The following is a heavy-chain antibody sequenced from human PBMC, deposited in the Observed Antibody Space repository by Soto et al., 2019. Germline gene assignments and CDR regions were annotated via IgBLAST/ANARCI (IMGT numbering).Heavy chain of an antibody. CDR1: GFNFRDFW. D-gene: IGHD4-17*01. Sequence: GGSLRLSCAASGFNFRDFWMFWVRQVPGKGLIYVSHITPDGRDTTYADSVKGRVTISRDNAKNTLFLEMTSLRDEDTAVYYCARGGAPYGLDYWGQGTLVTVSS. CDR2: ITPDGRDT. J-gene: IGHJ4*02. V-gene: IGHV3-74*03. CDR3: ARGGAPYGLDY.